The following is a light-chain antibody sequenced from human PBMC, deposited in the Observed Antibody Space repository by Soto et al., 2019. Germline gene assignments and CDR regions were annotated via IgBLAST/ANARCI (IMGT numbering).Light chain of an antibody. Sequence: DIVMTQSPLSLSVTPGEPASISCRSSQSLLQSNGYNYLDWYLQKPGQSPQLLIYLGSNRASGVPDRFSGSGSGTDFTLKITRVEAEDVGVYYCMQALQTPRTFGQGTKVEIK. CDR3: MQALQTPRT. CDR1: QSLLQSNGYNY. CDR2: LGS. J-gene: IGKJ1*01. V-gene: IGKV2-28*01.